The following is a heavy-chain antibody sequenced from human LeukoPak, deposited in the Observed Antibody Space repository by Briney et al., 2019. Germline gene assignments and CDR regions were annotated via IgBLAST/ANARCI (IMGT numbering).Heavy chain of an antibody. J-gene: IGHJ4*02. CDR2: INAGNGNT. D-gene: IGHD4-17*01. V-gene: IGHV1-3*01. CDR3: ARAHTVTPGFDY. Sequence: ASVKVSCKASGYTFTSYAMHWVRQAPGQRLEWMGWINAGNGNTKYSQKFQGRVTITRDTSASTAYMELSSLRSEDTAVYYCARAHTVTPGFDYWGQGTLVTVSS. CDR1: GYTFTSYA.